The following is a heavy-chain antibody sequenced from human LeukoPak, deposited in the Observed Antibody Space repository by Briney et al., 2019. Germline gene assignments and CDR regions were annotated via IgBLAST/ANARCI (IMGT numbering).Heavy chain of an antibody. Sequence: PGGSLRLSCAASGFTFDDYAMHWVRQAPGKGLEWVSGITWNTGSIGYADSVKGRFTISRDNAKNSLYLQMNSLRVEDTALYYCAKDQDATYSNFDLWGRGTLVTVSS. V-gene: IGHV3-9*01. CDR1: GFTFDDYA. J-gene: IGHJ2*01. CDR3: AKDQDATYSNFDL. CDR2: ITWNTGSI. D-gene: IGHD2-21*01.